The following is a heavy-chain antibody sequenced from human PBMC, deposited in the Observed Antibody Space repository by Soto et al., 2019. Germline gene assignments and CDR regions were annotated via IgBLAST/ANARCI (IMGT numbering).Heavy chain of an antibody. J-gene: IGHJ3*02. D-gene: IGHD1-1*01. V-gene: IGHV3-21*01. Sequence: VGSLRLSCAASGFTFSSYSMNWVRQAPGKGLEWVSSISSSSSYIYYADSVKGRFTISRDNAKNSLYLQMNSLRAEDTAVYYCARNGTTNAFDIWGQGTMVTVSS. CDR1: GFTFSSYS. CDR3: ARNGTTNAFDI. CDR2: ISSSSSYI.